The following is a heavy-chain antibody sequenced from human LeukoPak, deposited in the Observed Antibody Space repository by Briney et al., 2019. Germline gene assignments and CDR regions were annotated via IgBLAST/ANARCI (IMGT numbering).Heavy chain of an antibody. CDR2: FFYTESP. J-gene: IGHJ4*02. CDR1: GGSVTSRSYY. Sequence: SSETLSLTCTVSGGSVTSRSYYWGWIRQTPGEGLEWIGSFFYTESPFYHPSLKSRVTMSVDTSKNQFSLKLSSATAADTAVYFCVKTGSGWFFDHWGQGTLVTVSS. V-gene: IGHV4-39*01. CDR3: VKTGSGWFFDH. D-gene: IGHD6-19*01.